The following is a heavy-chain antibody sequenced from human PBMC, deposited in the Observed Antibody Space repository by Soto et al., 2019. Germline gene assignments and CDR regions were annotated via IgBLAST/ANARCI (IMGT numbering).Heavy chain of an antibody. CDR2: IIPIFGTA. D-gene: IGHD1-1*01. CDR1: GGTFSSYA. Sequence: GASVKVSCKASGGTFSSYAISWVRQAPGQGLEWMGGIIPIFGTANYAQKFQGRVTITADESTSTAYVELSSLRSEDTAVYYCARGDKKLERAFDYWGQGTLVTVSS. V-gene: IGHV1-69*13. CDR3: ARGDKKLERAFDY. J-gene: IGHJ4*02.